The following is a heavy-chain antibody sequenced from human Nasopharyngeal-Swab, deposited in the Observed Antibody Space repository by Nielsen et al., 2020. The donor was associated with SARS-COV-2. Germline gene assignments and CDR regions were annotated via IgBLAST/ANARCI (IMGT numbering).Heavy chain of an antibody. V-gene: IGHV3-9*01. D-gene: IGHD4-11*01. J-gene: IGHJ6*02. CDR1: GFTFDDYA. CDR2: ISWNSGSI. Sequence: SLKISCAASGFTFDDYAMHWVRQAPGKGLEWVSGISWNSGSIGYADSVKGRFTISRDNAKNSLYLQMNSLRAEDTALYYCAKATTVGYYYYYGMDVWGQGTTVTVSS. CDR3: AKATTVGYYYYYGMDV.